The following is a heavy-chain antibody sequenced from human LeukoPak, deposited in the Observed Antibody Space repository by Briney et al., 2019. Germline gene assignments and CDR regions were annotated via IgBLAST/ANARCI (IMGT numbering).Heavy chain of an antibody. CDR3: ARDETTDGHNPYFDY. V-gene: IGHV4-34*01. CDR1: GGSFSAYY. J-gene: IGHJ4*02. CDR2: INHSGST. D-gene: IGHD5-24*01. Sequence: SETLSLTCAVYGGSFSAYYWSWIRQPPGKGLEWIGEINHSGSTNYNPSLKSRVTISVDTSKNQFSLKLSSVTAADTAVYYCARDETTDGHNPYFDYWGQGTPVTVSS.